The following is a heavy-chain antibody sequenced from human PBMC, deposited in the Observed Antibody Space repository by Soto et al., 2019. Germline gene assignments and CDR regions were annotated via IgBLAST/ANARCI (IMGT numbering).Heavy chain of an antibody. V-gene: IGHV3-30*18. D-gene: IGHD1-7*01. CDR2: ISYDGSNK. CDR1: AFTFSSYG. J-gene: IGHJ6*02. Sequence: GGSLRLSCAASAFTFSSYGMHWVRQAPGKGLEWVAVISYDGSNKYYADSVKGRFTISRDNSKNTLYLQMNSLRAEDTAVYYCAKALNWNYVYYGMDVWGQGTTVTVTS. CDR3: AKALNWNYVYYGMDV.